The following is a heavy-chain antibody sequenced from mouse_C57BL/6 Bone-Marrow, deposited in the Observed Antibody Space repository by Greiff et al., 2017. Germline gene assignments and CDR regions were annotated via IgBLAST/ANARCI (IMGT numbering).Heavy chain of an antibody. J-gene: IGHJ3*01. CDR2: IDPYSGGT. V-gene: IGHV1-72*01. CDR3: ASACYYYDSEGFAY. Sequence: QVQLQQPGAELVKPGASVKLSCKASGYTFTSYWMHWVKQRPGRGLEWIGRIDPYSGGTKYNEKFKCKATLTVDKPSSTAYMQLSSLTSEDSAVYYCASACYYYDSEGFAYWGQGTLVTVSA. CDR1: GYTFTSYW. D-gene: IGHD1-1*01.